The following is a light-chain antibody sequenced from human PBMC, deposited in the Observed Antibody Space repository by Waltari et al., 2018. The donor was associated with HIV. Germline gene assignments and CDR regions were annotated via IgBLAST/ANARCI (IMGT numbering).Light chain of an antibody. V-gene: IGLV6-57*04. CDR2: EDD. J-gene: IGLJ2*01. CDR1: SGNIGSYF. Sequence: NFVLTQPHSVSASPGQTVTISCTRSSGNIGSYFVQWLQQRPDSAPTTVIYEDDKRPSRVPDRFSGSIDSSSNSASLAISDLPAEDEADYYCHAYYLTNVVFGGGTKLTVL. CDR3: HAYYLTNVV.